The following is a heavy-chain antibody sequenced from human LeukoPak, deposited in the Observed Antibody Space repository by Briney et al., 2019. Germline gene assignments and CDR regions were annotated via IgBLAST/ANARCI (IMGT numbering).Heavy chain of an antibody. CDR1: GFTFSNYA. CDR3: TRYSSYAMDV. V-gene: IGHV3-21*01. Sequence: GGSLRLSCAASGFTFSNYAMNWVRQAPGKGLEWVSTISSSSSYIYYADSVKGRFTISRDNAKNSLYLQMNSLTAEDTAVYYCTRYSSYAMDVWGQGTTVTVSS. CDR2: ISSSSSYI. J-gene: IGHJ6*02. D-gene: IGHD6-19*01.